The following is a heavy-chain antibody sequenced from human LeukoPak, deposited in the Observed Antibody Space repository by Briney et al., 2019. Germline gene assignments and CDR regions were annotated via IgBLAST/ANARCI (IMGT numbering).Heavy chain of an antibody. V-gene: IGHV3-23*01. D-gene: IGHD2-8*01. J-gene: IGHJ4*02. CDR2: ISGGGSHS. Sequence: GGSLRLSCAASGFTFPSYAMSWVRQAPGRGLEWIAAISGGGSHSWHADSVKGRFTISSDNSRDTLYLQMNSLRVDDTAVYYCARGSAWACHGVRCYPLDNWGQGALVTVPS. CDR1: GFTFPSYA. CDR3: ARGSAWACHGVRCYPLDN.